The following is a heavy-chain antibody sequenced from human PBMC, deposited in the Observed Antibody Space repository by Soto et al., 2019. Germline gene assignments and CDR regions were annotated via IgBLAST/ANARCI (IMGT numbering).Heavy chain of an antibody. CDR2: IYYSGST. Sequence: QVQLQESGPGLVKPSETLSLTCTVSGGSISSYYWSWIRQPPGKGLEWIGYIYYSGSTNYNPSLKSRVTILVDTSKTQFSLKLRSVTAADTAVYYCARRYGSVFDFWGQGTLVTVSS. V-gene: IGHV4-59*01. J-gene: IGHJ4*02. CDR1: GGSISSYY. D-gene: IGHD6-19*01. CDR3: ARRYGSVFDF.